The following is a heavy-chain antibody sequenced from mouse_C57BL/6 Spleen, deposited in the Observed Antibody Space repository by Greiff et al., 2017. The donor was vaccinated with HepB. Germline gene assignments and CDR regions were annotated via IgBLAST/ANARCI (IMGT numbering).Heavy chain of an antibody. Sequence: SVAELVRPGASVKLSCTASGFNIKNTYMHWVKQRPEQGLEWIGRIDPANGNTKYAPKFQGKATITADTSSNTAYLQLSSLTSEDTAIYYCARELYYSNYVGYFDYWGQGTTLTVSS. V-gene: IGHV14-3*01. CDR1: GFNIKNTY. J-gene: IGHJ2*01. D-gene: IGHD2-5*01. CDR2: IDPANGNT. CDR3: ARELYYSNYVGYFDY.